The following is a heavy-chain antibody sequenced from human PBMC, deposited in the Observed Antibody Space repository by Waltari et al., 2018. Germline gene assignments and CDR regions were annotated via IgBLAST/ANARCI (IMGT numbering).Heavy chain of an antibody. CDR1: GSPFTDYW. V-gene: IGHV3-7*01. CDR2: IHKDGSEK. CDR3: VRDHWGPDY. Sequence: EVHLVESGGGLVQPGGSLRLSCAASGSPFTDYWMSWGRQAPGKGPEWVANIHKDGSEKNYVDYVKGRFTISRDNAKDSVYLQMNSLRADDTAMYYCVRDHWGPDYWGQGTLVTVSS. J-gene: IGHJ4*02. D-gene: IGHD7-27*01.